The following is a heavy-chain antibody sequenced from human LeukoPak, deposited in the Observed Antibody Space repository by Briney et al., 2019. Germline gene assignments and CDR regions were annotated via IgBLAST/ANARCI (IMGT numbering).Heavy chain of an antibody. Sequence: SETLSLTCSVSGGSISSSSYFWGWIRRPPGKGLEWIASVHYSGSTYYNLSLKSRVTISVDTSKNQFSLKLSSVTAADTAVYFCARQLYVSGSYYAPMDVWGKGTTVTISS. CDR2: VHYSGST. CDR3: ARQLYVSGSYYAPMDV. V-gene: IGHV4-39*01. D-gene: IGHD3-10*01. J-gene: IGHJ6*03. CDR1: GGSISSSSYF.